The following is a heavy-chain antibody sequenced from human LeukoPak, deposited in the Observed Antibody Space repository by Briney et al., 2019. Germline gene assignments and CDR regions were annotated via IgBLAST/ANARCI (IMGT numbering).Heavy chain of an antibody. V-gene: IGHV5-51*01. CDR2: IYPGVSDT. J-gene: IGHJ4*02. D-gene: IGHD2-21*01. CDR3: ARLQFGLKSIVAAFDY. Sequence: PGESLKISCKGSGYSFTSYWIGWVRQMPGKGLEWMGIIYPGVSDTRYSPSFQGQVTISADKSISTAYLQWSSLKASATAMYYCARLQFGLKSIVAAFDYWGQGTLVTVSS. CDR1: GYSFTSYW.